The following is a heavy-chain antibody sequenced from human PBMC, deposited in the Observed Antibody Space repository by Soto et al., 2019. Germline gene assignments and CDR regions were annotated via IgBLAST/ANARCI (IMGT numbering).Heavy chain of an antibody. V-gene: IGHV4-31*03. Sequence: QVQLQESGPGLVKPSQTLSLTCTVSGGSISSGGYYWSWIRQHPGKGLEWIGYIYYSGSTYYNPSLKSRGTISVDTSKNQFSLKLSSVTAADTAVYYCARDRNSSSWYFPYYYYGMDVWGQGTTVTVSS. J-gene: IGHJ6*02. D-gene: IGHD6-13*01. CDR3: ARDRNSSSWYFPYYYYGMDV. CDR2: IYYSGST. CDR1: GGSISSGGYY.